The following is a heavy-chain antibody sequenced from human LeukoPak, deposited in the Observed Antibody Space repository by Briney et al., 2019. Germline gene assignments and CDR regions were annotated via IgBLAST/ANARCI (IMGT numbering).Heavy chain of an antibody. CDR3: ATIAGSSSF. V-gene: IGHV4-59*08. D-gene: IGHD6-6*01. CDR2: IYYSGST. J-gene: IGHJ4*02. Sequence: SETLSLTCTVSGGSISSYYWSWIRQPPGKGLEWIGYIYYSGSTNYNPSLKSRVTISVDTSKNQFSLKLTSVTAADTAVYYCATIAGSSSFWGQGTLVTVSS. CDR1: GGSISSYY.